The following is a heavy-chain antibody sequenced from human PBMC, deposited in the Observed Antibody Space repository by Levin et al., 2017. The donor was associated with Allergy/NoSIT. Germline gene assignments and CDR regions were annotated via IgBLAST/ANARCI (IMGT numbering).Heavy chain of an antibody. Sequence: GESLKISCKASGYTFTDYSMHWVRQVPGQGLEWMGWINPNSGDTNFAQKFQGRVTMTRDTSIRTAYMELNRLRSDDTAIYFCARNTVFLTVIDYWGLGTLVTVSS. CDR2: INPNSGDT. V-gene: IGHV1-2*02. J-gene: IGHJ4*02. CDR1: GYTFTDYS. CDR3: ARNTVFLTVIDY. D-gene: IGHD4-11*01.